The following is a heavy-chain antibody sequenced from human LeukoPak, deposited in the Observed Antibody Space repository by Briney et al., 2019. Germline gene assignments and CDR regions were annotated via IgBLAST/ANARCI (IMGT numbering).Heavy chain of an antibody. CDR1: GYTFTGYY. CDR3: ARDGSLGC. D-gene: IGHD5-12*01. Sequence: ASVKVSCKASGYTFTGYYIHWVRQAPGQGLEWMGWINSNSGATNYAQKFQGRVTMTRDTSISTAYMELTRLGSDDTAVYYCARDGSLGCWGQGTLVTVSS. CDR2: INSNSGAT. V-gene: IGHV1-2*02. J-gene: IGHJ4*02.